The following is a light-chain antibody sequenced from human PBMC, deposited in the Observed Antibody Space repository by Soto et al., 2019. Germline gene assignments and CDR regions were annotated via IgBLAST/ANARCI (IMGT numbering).Light chain of an antibody. CDR1: SSNIGAGYD. CDR3: QSYDSTLSGSEV. V-gene: IGLV1-40*01. Sequence: QSVLTQPPSVSGAPGQRVTISCTGSSSNIGAGYDVHWYQQLPGTAPKLLIYGNSNRPSGVPDRFSGSKSGTSASLAITGLQAEDEADYSCQSYDSTLSGSEVFGTGTKLPVL. CDR2: GNS. J-gene: IGLJ1*01.